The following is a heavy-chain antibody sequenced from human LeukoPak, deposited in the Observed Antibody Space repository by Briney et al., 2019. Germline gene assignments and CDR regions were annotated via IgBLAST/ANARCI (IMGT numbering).Heavy chain of an antibody. D-gene: IGHD1-26*01. CDR3: ARVRGSYHFDY. CDR1: GFTFSGYS. V-gene: IGHV3-48*01. J-gene: IGHJ4*02. Sequence: GGSLRLSCAASGFTFSGYSMNWVRQAPGKGLEWVSYITSSSSAIYYADSVKGRFTISRDNAKNSLYLQMNSLRAEDTAVYYCARVRGSYHFDYWGQGTLVTDSS. CDR2: ITSSSSAI.